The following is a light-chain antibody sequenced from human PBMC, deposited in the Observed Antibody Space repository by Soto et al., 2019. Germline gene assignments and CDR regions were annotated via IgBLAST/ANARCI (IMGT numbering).Light chain of an antibody. V-gene: IGKV4-1*01. CDR1: QSVLYSSNNKNY. J-gene: IGKJ4*01. Sequence: DIVMTQSPDSLAVSLGERATINCKSSQSVLYSSNNKNYLAWYQQKPGQPPKLLIYWASTRESGVPDRFSGSGSGTDFTLTSSSLQAEDVAVYYCQKYYSTPTFGGGTKMEIK. CDR3: QKYYSTPT. CDR2: WAS.